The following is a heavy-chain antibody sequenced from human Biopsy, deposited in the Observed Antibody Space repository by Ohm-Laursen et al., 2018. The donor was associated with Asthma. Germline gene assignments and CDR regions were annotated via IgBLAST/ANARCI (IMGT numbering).Heavy chain of an antibody. CDR3: ARKAESCMSRTCYSLDF. D-gene: IGHD2-15*01. CDR2: INSVFGTT. CDR1: GGTFNTYV. J-gene: IGHJ4*02. V-gene: IGHV1-69*13. Sequence: SVKVSCKSLGGTFNTYVIGWVRQAPGQGLEWMGGINSVFGTTTYPQKFQDRVTITADDSTSTVYMELSSLRSEDTAVYYCARKAESCMSRTCYSLDFWGQGTLVTVSS.